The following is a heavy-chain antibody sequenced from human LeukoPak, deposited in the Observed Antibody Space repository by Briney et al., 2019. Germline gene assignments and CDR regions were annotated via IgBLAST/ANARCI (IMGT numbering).Heavy chain of an antibody. CDR2: ISSSSSYI. V-gene: IGHV3-21*01. Sequence: GGSLRLSCAASGFTFSSYSVYWVRQAPGKGLEWVSSISSSSSYIYYADSVKGRFTISRDNAKNSLYLQMNSLRAEDTAVYYCARTTVNYYDSSGYYFDYWGQGTLVTVSS. CDR1: GFTFSSYS. CDR3: ARTTVNYYDSSGYYFDY. D-gene: IGHD3-22*01. J-gene: IGHJ4*02.